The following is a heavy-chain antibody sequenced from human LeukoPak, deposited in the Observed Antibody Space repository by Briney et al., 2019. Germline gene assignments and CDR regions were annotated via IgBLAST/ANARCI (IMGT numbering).Heavy chain of an antibody. CDR2: ISGSGGST. CDR3: AKGSYYDSSGSFYFDY. Sequence: ETLSLTCTVSGDSISSSRYYWGWIRQAPGTGLEWVSTISGSGGSTYYADSVKGRFTISRDNSKNTLYVQVNSLGTEDTAAYYCAKGSYYDSSGSFYFDYWGQGTLVTVSS. CDR1: GDSISSSRYY. J-gene: IGHJ4*02. V-gene: IGHV3-23*01. D-gene: IGHD3-22*01.